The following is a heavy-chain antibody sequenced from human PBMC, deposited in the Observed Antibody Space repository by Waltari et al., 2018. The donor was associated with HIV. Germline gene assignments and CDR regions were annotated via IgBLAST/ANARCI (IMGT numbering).Heavy chain of an antibody. V-gene: IGHV1-69-2*01. J-gene: IGHJ4*02. Sequence: EVHLVQSGPEVMKPGATLKISCRVSGYTFTDHYIHWVQEAPGKGLEWMGRIDPEDGETEYAEKVQGRLTITADTSLDTVYMELTSLRSDDAAVYYCASLAAAGYFDAWGQGTLLTVSS. CDR2: IDPEDGET. CDR1: GYTFTDHY. CDR3: ASLAAAGYFDA. D-gene: IGHD6-13*01.